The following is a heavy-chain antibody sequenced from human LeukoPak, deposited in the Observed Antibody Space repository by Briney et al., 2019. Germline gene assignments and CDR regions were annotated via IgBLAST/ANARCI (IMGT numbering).Heavy chain of an antibody. J-gene: IGHJ6*02. CDR1: GGSFSGYY. CDR2: IYSSGST. Sequence: SETLSLTCAVYGGSFSGYYWSWIRQPPGKGLEWIGSIYSSGSTYYNPSLKSRVTISVDTSRSQFSLKLSSVTAADTAVYYCARRVATNNYYYYYGLDVWGQGTTVTVPS. CDR3: ARRVATNNYYYYYGLDV. D-gene: IGHD5-12*01. V-gene: IGHV4-34*01.